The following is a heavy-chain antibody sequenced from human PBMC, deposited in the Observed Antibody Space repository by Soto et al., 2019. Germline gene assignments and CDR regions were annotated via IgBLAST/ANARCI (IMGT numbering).Heavy chain of an antibody. CDR2: IWYDGSNQ. V-gene: IGHV3-33*01. Sequence: QVQLVESGGGVVQPGRSLRLSCAASGFTFSSYGMHWVRQAPGKGLEWVAVIWYDGSNQYYRDSVKGRFTISRDNSRNTLYLQMNSLRADETAVYYCAREPQVVGEGAYYGMEVWAQGTTVNVPS. D-gene: IGHD3-10*01. CDR3: AREPQVVGEGAYYGMEV. J-gene: IGHJ6*02. CDR1: GFTFSSYG.